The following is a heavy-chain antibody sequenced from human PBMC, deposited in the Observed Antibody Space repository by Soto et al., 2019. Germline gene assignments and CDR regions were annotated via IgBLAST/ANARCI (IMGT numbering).Heavy chain of an antibody. D-gene: IGHD3-10*01. J-gene: IGHJ4*02. CDR3: ARESTRARGVNSDY. V-gene: IGHV4-34*01. CDR2: IYYSGST. Sequence: SETLSLTCAVYGVSFSGYYWIWIRQPPGKGLEWIGEIYYSGSTNYNPSLKSRVTISVDTSKNQFSLKLSSVTAADTAVYYCARESTRARGVNSDYWGQGTLVTVSS. CDR1: GVSFSGYY.